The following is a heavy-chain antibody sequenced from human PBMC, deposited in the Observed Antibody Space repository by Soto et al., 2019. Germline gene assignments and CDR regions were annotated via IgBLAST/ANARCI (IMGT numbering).Heavy chain of an antibody. CDR2: ISSSSSTI. Sequence: GGSLRLSCAASGFTLSRHSMNWVRHAPGKGLEWISYISSSSSTIYYADSVKGRFTISRDNAKNSLYLQMSSLRDEDTAVYYCARDGGRDDYNLYYFDFGGRGTLVTVSS. CDR1: GFTLSRHS. CDR3: ARDGGRDDYNLYYFDF. J-gene: IGHJ4*02. V-gene: IGHV3-48*02. D-gene: IGHD4-4*01.